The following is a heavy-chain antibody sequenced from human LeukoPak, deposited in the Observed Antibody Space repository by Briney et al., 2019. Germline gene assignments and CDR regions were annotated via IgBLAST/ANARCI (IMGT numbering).Heavy chain of an antibody. CDR3: ASSGHGRGADAFDI. V-gene: IGHV6-1*01. CDR2: TYYRSKWYN. J-gene: IGHJ3*02. D-gene: IGHD2-15*01. Sequence: SQTLSLTCAISGDSVSSNSAAWNWIRQSPSRGLEWLGRTYYRSKWYNDYAVSVKSRITINPDTSKNQFSLQLSSVTAADTAVYYCASSGHGRGADAFDIWGQGTMVTVSS. CDR1: GDSVSSNSAA.